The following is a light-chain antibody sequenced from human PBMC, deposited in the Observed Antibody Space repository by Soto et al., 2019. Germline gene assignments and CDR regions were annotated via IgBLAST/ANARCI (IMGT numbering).Light chain of an antibody. CDR1: QSVSSSY. V-gene: IGKV3-20*01. Sequence: EIVLTQSPGTLSLSPGERATLSCRASQSVSSSYLAWYQQKPGQAPRLLIYGASSRATGIPDRFSGSGSGTVFTFTISRLEPEDFAVYYCQQYGDSPRTFGQGTKVDIK. CDR2: GAS. CDR3: QQYGDSPRT. J-gene: IGKJ1*01.